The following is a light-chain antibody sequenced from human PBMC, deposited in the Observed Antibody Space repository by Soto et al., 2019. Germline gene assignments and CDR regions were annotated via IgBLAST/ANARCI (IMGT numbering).Light chain of an antibody. CDR1: SGHSNYA. V-gene: IGLV4-69*01. Sequence: QLVLTQSPSASASLGPSVKLTCTLSSGHSNYAIAWHQQQSEKGPRYLMKLNSDGSHSKGDWIPDRFSGSSSGAERYLTISSLQSEDEADYYCQTWGSGIVVFGGGTKLTVL. CDR2: LNSDGSH. J-gene: IGLJ2*01. CDR3: QTWGSGIVV.